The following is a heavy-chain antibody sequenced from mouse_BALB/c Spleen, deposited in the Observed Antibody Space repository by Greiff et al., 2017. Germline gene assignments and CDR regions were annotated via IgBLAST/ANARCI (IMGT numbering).Heavy chain of an antibody. D-gene: IGHD1-1*01. CDR2: IYPGNVNT. CDR3: AAYYGSSYAAMDY. CDR1: GYTFTSYY. J-gene: IGHJ4*01. V-gene: IGHV1S56*01. Sequence: QVQLQQSGPELVKPGASVRISCKASGYTFTSYYIHWVKQRPGQGLEWIGWIYPGNVNTKYNEKFKGKATLTADKSSSTAYMQLSSLTSEDSAVYFCAAYYGSSYAAMDYWGQGTSVTVSS.